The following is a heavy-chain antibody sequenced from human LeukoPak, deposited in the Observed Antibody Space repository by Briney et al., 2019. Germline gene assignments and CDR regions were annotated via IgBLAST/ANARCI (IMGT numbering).Heavy chain of an antibody. CDR2: IKSKTEDGTT. CDR3: TSEDQGGFDY. Sequence: PGGSLRLSCAASGFTNFWMSWVRQAPGQGLEWVGRIKSKTEDGTTDYAAPVKGRFTISRDDSKSTLYLQMNGLKTEDTAVYYCTSEDQGGFDYWGQGTLVTVSS. V-gene: IGHV3-15*01. CDR1: GFTNFW. J-gene: IGHJ4*02. D-gene: IGHD1-26*01.